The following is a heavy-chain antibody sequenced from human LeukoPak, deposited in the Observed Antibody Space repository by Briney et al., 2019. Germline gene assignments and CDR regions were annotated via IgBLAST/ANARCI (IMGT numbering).Heavy chain of an antibody. CDR3: ARATWSYPFDY. CDR2: MNPNSGNT. Sequence: ASVKVSCKASGYTFTSYDINWVRQATGQGLEWMGWMNPNSGNTGYAQKFQGRVTMTTDTSTSTAYMELRSLRSDDTAVYYCARATWSYPFDYWGQGTLVTVSS. J-gene: IGHJ4*02. V-gene: IGHV1-8*02. CDR1: GYTFTSYD. D-gene: IGHD1-26*01.